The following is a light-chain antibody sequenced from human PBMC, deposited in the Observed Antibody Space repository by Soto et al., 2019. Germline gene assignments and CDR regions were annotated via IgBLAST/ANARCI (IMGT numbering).Light chain of an antibody. CDR2: ANN. CDR3: QSYDSSLSGSV. J-gene: IGLJ3*02. CDR1: SSNIGTGFD. V-gene: IGLV1-40*01. Sequence: QAVVTQPPSVSGAPGQRVTISCTGSSSNIGTGFDVHWYQQFPGTAPKLLIYANNNLPSGVPDRFSGSKSGTSASLAITGLQAEDEADYYCQSYDSSLSGSVFGGGTKLTVL.